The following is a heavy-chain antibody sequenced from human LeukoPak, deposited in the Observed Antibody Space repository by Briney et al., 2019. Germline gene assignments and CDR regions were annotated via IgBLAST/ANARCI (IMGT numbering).Heavy chain of an antibody. D-gene: IGHD1-1*01. CDR1: GFILRRYE. Sequence: GGSLRLSCAASGFILRRYEMNWVRQAPGKGLEWVSHISSSGTTIYYADSVKGRFTISRDNAKNSLYLQMNSLRAEDTAVYYCAIDTLGTNWSEGTLVTVSS. CDR3: AIDTLGTN. CDR2: ISSSGTTI. V-gene: IGHV3-48*03. J-gene: IGHJ4*02.